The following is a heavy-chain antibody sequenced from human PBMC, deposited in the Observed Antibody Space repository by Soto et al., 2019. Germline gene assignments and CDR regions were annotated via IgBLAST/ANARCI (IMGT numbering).Heavy chain of an antibody. V-gene: IGHV3-7*05. CDR3: AREGGYDFWSGYYHDAFDI. CDR1: GFTFSSYW. Sequence: PGGSLRLSCAASGFTFSSYWMSWVRQAPGKGLEWVANIKQDGSEKYYVDSVKGRFTISRDNAKSSLYLQMNSLRAEDTAVYYCAREGGYDFWSGYYHDAFDIWGQGTMVTVSS. D-gene: IGHD3-3*01. CDR2: IKQDGSEK. J-gene: IGHJ3*02.